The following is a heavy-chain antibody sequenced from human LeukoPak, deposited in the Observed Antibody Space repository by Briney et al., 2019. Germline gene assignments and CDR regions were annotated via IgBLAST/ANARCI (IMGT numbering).Heavy chain of an antibody. CDR1: GFSFSSYA. CDR3: AKGKVNHLGGLDY. D-gene: IGHD1-14*01. CDR2: VRETGDGT. J-gene: IGHJ4*02. V-gene: IGHV3-23*01. Sequence: GGSRTLSCAVSGFSFSSYAMSWFPQAPGKGLEWASTVRETGDGTYYADSVNGRFIISRDNSKNTFYLQMDSLRADDTAMYYCAKGKVNHLGGLDYWGQGTLVTVSS.